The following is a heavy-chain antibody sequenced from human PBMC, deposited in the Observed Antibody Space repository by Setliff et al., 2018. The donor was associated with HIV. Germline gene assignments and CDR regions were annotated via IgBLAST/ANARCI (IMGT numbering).Heavy chain of an antibody. Sequence: PSETLSLTCAVYGGSFSGYYWSWIRQPPGKGLEWIGEINHSGSTNYNPSLESRVTISVDTSKNQISLRLNSLTAADTALYYCARGTTLNVVPDAFDIWGQGTMVTVSS. CDR2: INHSGST. CDR1: GGSFSGYY. J-gene: IGHJ3*02. V-gene: IGHV4-34*01. D-gene: IGHD4-17*01. CDR3: ARGTTLNVVPDAFDI.